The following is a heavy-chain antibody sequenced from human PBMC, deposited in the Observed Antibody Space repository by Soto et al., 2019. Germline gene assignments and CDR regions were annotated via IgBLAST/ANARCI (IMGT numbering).Heavy chain of an antibody. J-gene: IGHJ4*01. CDR2: ISSSGSTI. V-gene: IGHV3-11*01. D-gene: IGHD2-21*02. CDR1: GFTFSDYY. CDR3: AGDRVKGGDQRLPNY. Sequence: QVQLVESGGGLVKPGGSLRLSCAASGFTFSDYYMSWFRQAPGKGLEWVSYISSSGSTIYYADSVKGRFTISRDNAKNSLCVRVNSMRAEDTVVYYCAGDRVKGGDQRLPNYCGHGTLVIV.